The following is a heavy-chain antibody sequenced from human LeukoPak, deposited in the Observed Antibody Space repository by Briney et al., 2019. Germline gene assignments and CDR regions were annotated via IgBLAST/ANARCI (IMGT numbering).Heavy chain of an antibody. CDR2: IRYDGSNK. CDR3: ATKGSYMTTVDYYMDV. Sequence: GGSLRLSCAASGFTFSSYGMHWVRQAPGKGLEWVAFIRYDGSNKYYADSVKGRFTISRDNSKNTLYLQMNSLRAEDTAVYYCATKGSYMTTVDYYMDVWGKGTTVTISS. D-gene: IGHD4-23*01. CDR1: GFTFSSYG. J-gene: IGHJ6*03. V-gene: IGHV3-30*02.